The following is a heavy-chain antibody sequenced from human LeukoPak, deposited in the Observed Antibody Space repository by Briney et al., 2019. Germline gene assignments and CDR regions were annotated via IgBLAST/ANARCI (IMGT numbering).Heavy chain of an antibody. J-gene: IGHJ3*02. Sequence: PSQTLSLTCTVSGGSISSGGYYWSWIRQHPGKGLEWIGYIYYSGSTYYNPSLKSRVTILVDTSKNQFSLKLSSVTAADTAVYYCARDPGYYYDSSGLPGVFDIWGQGTMVTVSS. CDR3: ARDPGYYYDSSGLPGVFDI. CDR2: IYYSGST. V-gene: IGHV4-31*03. CDR1: GGSISSGGYY. D-gene: IGHD3-22*01.